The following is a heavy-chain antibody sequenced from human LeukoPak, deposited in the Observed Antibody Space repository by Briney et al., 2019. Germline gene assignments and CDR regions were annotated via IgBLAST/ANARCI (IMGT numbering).Heavy chain of an antibody. V-gene: IGHV3-23*01. CDR2: ISGSGGST. Sequence: GGSLRLSCAASGFTFSSYAMSSVRQPPGKGLEWVSAISGSGGSTYYAETVKGRFTSTRDNSKNTLYLQMNSLSAEDTAVYYCAKDLGWLQMNYCGQGTLVTVSS. CDR3: AKDLGWLQMNY. J-gene: IGHJ4*02. CDR1: GFTFSSYA. D-gene: IGHD5-24*01.